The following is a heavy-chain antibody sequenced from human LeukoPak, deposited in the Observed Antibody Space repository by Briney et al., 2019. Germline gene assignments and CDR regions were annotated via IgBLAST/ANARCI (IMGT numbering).Heavy chain of an antibody. Sequence: GGSLRLSCAASGFTASSSYVSWVRQAPGKGLEWVSVIYSSGGTFYAESVKGRFTVSRDNSKNLLYLQMNSLRDEDTAVYYCARRGDSYGDSFEYWGPGTLVTVSS. CDR2: IYSSGGT. V-gene: IGHV3-66*04. D-gene: IGHD5-18*01. CDR3: ARRGDSYGDSFEY. J-gene: IGHJ4*02. CDR1: GFTASSSY.